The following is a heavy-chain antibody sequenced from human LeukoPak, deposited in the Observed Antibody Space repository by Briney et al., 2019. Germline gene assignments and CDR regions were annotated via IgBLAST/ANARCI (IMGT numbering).Heavy chain of an antibody. V-gene: IGHV3-30*03. J-gene: IGHJ4*02. Sequence: PGGSLRLSCAASGVTVSSYGMRWVRQAPGKGLEWVALISSDGNDKLYGDSVKGRFTISRDDSKSTLYLQMNSLRAEDTAVYYCTTKVIRGNSGDDYDDWGQGTLVTVSS. CDR1: GVTVSSYG. CDR3: TTKVIRGNSGDDYDD. D-gene: IGHD5-12*01. CDR2: ISSDGNDK.